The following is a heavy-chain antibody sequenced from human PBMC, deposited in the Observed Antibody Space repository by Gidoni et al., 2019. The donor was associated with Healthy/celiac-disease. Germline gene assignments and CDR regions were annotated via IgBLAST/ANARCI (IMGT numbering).Heavy chain of an antibody. V-gene: IGHV3-23*01. CDR3: AKDSYYYDSRGCFDY. CDR1: GFTFRRCA. Sequence: EVQLLEAGGGLVQPGGSLRPSCAASGFTFRRCAMSWVRQAPGQGLEWVSAISGSGGSTYYADSVKGRVTISRDNSKNTLYLQMNSLRAEDTAVYYCAKDSYYYDSRGCFDYWGQGTLVTVSS. J-gene: IGHJ4*02. D-gene: IGHD3-22*01. CDR2: ISGSGGST.